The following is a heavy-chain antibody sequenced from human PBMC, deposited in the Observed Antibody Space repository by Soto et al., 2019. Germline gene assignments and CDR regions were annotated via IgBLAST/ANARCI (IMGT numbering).Heavy chain of an antibody. D-gene: IGHD4-17*01. Sequence: QLVESGGDLVQPGRSLRLSCAASGFKFEDYAMHWVRQAPGKGLAWVSSISWGSGSIGYADSVRGRFAISRDNAKKSLYLQMNSLRTEDTALYYCARSRATVTPLDYWGQGTLVTVSS. CDR3: ARSRATVTPLDY. V-gene: IGHV3-9*01. CDR1: GFKFEDYA. J-gene: IGHJ4*02. CDR2: ISWGSGSI.